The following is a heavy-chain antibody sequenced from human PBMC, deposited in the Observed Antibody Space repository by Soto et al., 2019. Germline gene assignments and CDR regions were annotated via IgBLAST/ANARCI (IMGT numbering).Heavy chain of an antibody. CDR1: GGTFSSYA. J-gene: IGHJ6*02. V-gene: IGHV1-69*06. CDR3: ASPNRYCSSTSCYYYYYGMDV. Sequence: GASVKVSCKASGGTFSSYAISWVRQAPGQGLEWMGGIIPIFGTANYAQKFQGRVTITADKSTSTAYMELSSLRSEDTAVYYRASPNRYCSSTSCYYYYYGMDVWGQGTTVTVSS. CDR2: IIPIFGTA. D-gene: IGHD2-2*01.